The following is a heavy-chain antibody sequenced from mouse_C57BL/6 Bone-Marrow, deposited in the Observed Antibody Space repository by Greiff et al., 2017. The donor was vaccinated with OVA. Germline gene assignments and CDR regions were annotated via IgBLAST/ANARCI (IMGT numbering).Heavy chain of an antibody. CDR2: ISSGSSTI. CDR1: GFTFSDYG. Sequence: DVKLVESGGGLVKPGGSLKLSCAASGFTFSDYGMHWVRQAPEKGLEWVAYISSGSSTIYYADTVKGRFTISRDNAKNTLFLQMTSLRSEDTAMYYCARRDDGYSLAYWGQGTLVTVSA. V-gene: IGHV5-17*01. CDR3: ARRDDGYSLAY. J-gene: IGHJ3*01. D-gene: IGHD2-3*01.